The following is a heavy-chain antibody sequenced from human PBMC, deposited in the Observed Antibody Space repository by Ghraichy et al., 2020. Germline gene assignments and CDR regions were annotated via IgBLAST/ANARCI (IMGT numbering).Heavy chain of an antibody. V-gene: IGHV6-1*01. CDR1: GDSVSSNSAA. CDR3: AREVIVVVPAAIIYYYYYMDV. CDR2: TYYRSKWYN. Sequence: SQTLSLTCAISGDSVSSNSAAWNWIRQSPSRGLEWLGRTYYRSKWYNDYAVSVKSRITINPDTSKNQFSLQLNSVTPEDTAVYYCAREVIVVVPAAIIYYYYYMDVWGKGTTVTVSS. D-gene: IGHD2-2*02. J-gene: IGHJ6*03.